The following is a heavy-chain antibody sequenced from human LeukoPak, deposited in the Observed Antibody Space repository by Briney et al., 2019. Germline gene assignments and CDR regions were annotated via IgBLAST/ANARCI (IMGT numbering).Heavy chain of an antibody. CDR2: IYYSGST. D-gene: IGHD3-16*01. J-gene: IGHJ4*02. CDR1: GGSISSYY. V-gene: IGHV4-59*01. CDR3: ARENRGGSYFDY. Sequence: SETLSLTCTVSGGSISSYYWSWIRQPPGKALEWIGYIYYSGSTNYNPSLKSRVTISVDTSKNQFSLKLTSVTAADTAVYYCARENRGGSYFDYWGQGTLVTVSS.